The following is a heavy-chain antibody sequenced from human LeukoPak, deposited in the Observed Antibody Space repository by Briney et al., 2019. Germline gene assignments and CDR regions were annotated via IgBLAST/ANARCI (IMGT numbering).Heavy chain of an antibody. D-gene: IGHD3-16*02. Sequence: GGSLRLSCTASGFTFNTYGMHWVRQAPGKGLEWVAYIRFDGSTKYHADSVKGRFTISRDNSKNTLYLQMNSLRAEDTAVYYCARIVSAFDIWGQGTMVTVSS. J-gene: IGHJ3*02. V-gene: IGHV3-30*02. CDR2: IRFDGSTK. CDR3: ARIVSAFDI. CDR1: GFTFNTYG.